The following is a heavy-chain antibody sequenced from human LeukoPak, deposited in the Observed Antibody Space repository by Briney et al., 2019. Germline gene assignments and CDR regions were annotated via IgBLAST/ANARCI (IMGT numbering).Heavy chain of an antibody. V-gene: IGHV3-23*01. CDR3: AKQTHIVVVVAAADY. D-gene: IGHD2-15*01. CDR1: GFTFSSYA. Sequence: PGGSLRPSCAASGFTFSSYAMSWVRQAPGKGLEWVSAISGSGGSTYYADSVKGRYTISRDNSKNPLYLQMDSLGAEDTAVYYCAKQTHIVVVVAAADYWGQETLVTVSS. J-gene: IGHJ4*02. CDR2: ISGSGGST.